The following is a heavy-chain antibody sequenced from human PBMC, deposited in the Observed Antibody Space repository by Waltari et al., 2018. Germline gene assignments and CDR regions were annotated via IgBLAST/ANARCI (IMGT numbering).Heavy chain of an antibody. CDR2: IIPIFGTA. D-gene: IGHD3-3*01. V-gene: IGHV1-69*05. Sequence: QVQLVQSGAEVKKPGSSVTVSCKASGGTFSSYALSWVRQAPGQGLEWMGGIIPIFGTANYAQKCQGRVTITTDESTSTAYMERSSLRSEDTAVYYCARNKNAYYDFWSGPYYFDYWGQGTLVTVSS. CDR1: GGTFSSYA. CDR3: ARNKNAYYDFWSGPYYFDY. J-gene: IGHJ4*02.